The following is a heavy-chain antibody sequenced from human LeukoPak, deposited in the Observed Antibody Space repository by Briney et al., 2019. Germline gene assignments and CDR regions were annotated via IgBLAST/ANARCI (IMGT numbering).Heavy chain of an antibody. CDR3: AKSTVTTYYYYYGMDV. CDR2: ISNSGGTT. J-gene: IGHJ6*02. V-gene: IGHV3-64*04. CDR1: GFTFSNYN. Sequence: GESLRLSCSASGFTFSNYNIHWVRQAPGKGLEYVSDISNSGGTTFYADSVKGRFTISRDNSKNTLYLQMNSLRAEDTAVYYCAKSTVTTYYYYYGMDVWGQGTTVTVSS. D-gene: IGHD4-17*01.